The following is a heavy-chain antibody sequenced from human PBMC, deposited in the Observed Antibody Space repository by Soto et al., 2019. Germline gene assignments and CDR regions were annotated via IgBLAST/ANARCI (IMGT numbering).Heavy chain of an antibody. Sequence: VASVKVSCKASGGTFSSYAISWVRQAPGQGLEWMGGIIPIFGTANYAQKFQGRVTITADESTSTAYMELSSLRSEDTAVYYCARIWDYYGSGSDSIDYFDYWGQGTLVTSPQ. J-gene: IGHJ4*02. CDR2: IIPIFGTA. CDR3: ARIWDYYGSGSDSIDYFDY. CDR1: GGTFSSYA. D-gene: IGHD3-10*01. V-gene: IGHV1-69*13.